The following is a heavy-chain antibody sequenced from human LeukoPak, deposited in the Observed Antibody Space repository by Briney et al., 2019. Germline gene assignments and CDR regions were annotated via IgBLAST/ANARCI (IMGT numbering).Heavy chain of an antibody. D-gene: IGHD2-2*02. Sequence: ASVKVSRKASGYTFTSYYMHWVRQAPGQGLEWMGIINPSGGSTSYAQKFQGRVTMTRDTSTSTVYMELSSLRSEDTAVYYCASLIVVVPAAIQESLDYWGQGTLVTVSS. V-gene: IGHV1-46*01. J-gene: IGHJ4*02. CDR1: GYTFTSYY. CDR2: INPSGGST. CDR3: ASLIVVVPAAIQESLDY.